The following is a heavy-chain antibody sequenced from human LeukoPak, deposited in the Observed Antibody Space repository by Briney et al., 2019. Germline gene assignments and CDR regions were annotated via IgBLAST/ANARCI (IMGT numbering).Heavy chain of an antibody. CDR3: ARSGYSSSWYGVIDY. D-gene: IGHD6-13*01. V-gene: IGHV1-3*01. CDR2: INAGNGNT. CDR1: GYTFTSYA. Sequence: GASVKVSCKASGYTFTSYAMHWVRQAPGQRLEWMGWINAGNGNTKYSQKFQGRVTITRDTSASTAYMELSSLRSEDTAVYYRARSGYSSSWYGVIDYWGQGTLVTVSS. J-gene: IGHJ4*02.